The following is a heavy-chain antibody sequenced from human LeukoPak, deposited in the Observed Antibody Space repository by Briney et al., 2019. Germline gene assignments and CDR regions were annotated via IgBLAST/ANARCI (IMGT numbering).Heavy chain of an antibody. CDR2: IYPGDSDT. CDR1: GYSFTSYW. D-gene: IGHD1-26*01. V-gene: IGHV5-51*01. J-gene: IGHJ5*02. Sequence: GESLKISCKGSGYSFTSYWIGWVRQMPGKGLEWMGIIYPGDSDTRYSPSFQGQVTISADKSISTAYLQWSSLKASDTAMYYCARQGGKGATTAYNNWFDPWGQGTLVTVSS. CDR3: ARQGGKGATTAYNNWFDP.